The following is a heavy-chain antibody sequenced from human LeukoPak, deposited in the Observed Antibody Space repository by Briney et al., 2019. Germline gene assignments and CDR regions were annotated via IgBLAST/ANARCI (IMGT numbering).Heavy chain of an antibody. D-gene: IGHD3-3*01. CDR3: ARAYYDFWSGYYYYYGMDV. Sequence: GASVTVSCTASGYTFTSYDINWVRQATGQGLEWMGWMNPNSGNTGYAQKFQGRVTMTRNTSISTAYMELSSLRSEDTAVYYCARAYYDFWSGYYYYYGMDVWGQGTTVTVSS. CDR2: MNPNSGNT. J-gene: IGHJ6*02. CDR1: GYTFTSYD. V-gene: IGHV1-8*01.